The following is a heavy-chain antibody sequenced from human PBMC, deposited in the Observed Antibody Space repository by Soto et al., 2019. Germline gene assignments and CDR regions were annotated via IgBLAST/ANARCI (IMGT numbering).Heavy chain of an antibody. CDR2: IGGSGGST. D-gene: IGHD3-3*01. CDR1: GFTFSSYA. CDR3: AKARFLEWLPHNWFDP. J-gene: IGHJ5*02. Sequence: EVQLLESGGGLVQPGGSLRLSCAASGFTFSSYAMGWVRRAPGKGLGWASAIGGSGGSTYYADSVKGRFTITRDNSKNTLYLQMNSLRAEDTAVYYCAKARFLEWLPHNWFDPWGQGTLVTVSS. V-gene: IGHV3-23*01.